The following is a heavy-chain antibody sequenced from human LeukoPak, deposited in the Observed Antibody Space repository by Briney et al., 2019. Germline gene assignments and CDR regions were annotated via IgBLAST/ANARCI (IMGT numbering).Heavy chain of an antibody. CDR3: ARVILHQWLVVDY. J-gene: IGHJ4*02. CDR1: GGSISSSSCY. D-gene: IGHD6-19*01. Sequence: SETLSLTCTVSGGSISSSSCYWGWIRQPPGKGLEWIGSIYYSGSTYYNPSLKSRVTISVDTSKNQFSLKLSSVTAADTAVYYCARVILHQWLVVDYWGQGTLVTVSS. CDR2: IYYSGST. V-gene: IGHV4-39*07.